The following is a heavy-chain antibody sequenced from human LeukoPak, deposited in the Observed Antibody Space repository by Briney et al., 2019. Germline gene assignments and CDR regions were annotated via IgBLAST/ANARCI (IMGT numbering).Heavy chain of an antibody. CDR2: INWNGGST. CDR3: ARDYDSSGYSDAFDI. Sequence: GGSLRLSCAASGFTFSAYRLNWVRQAPGKGLEWVSGINWNGGSTGYADSVKGRFTISRDNAKNSLYLQMNSLRAEDTALYYCARDYDSSGYSDAFDIWGQGTMVTVSS. D-gene: IGHD3-22*01. V-gene: IGHV3-20*04. CDR1: GFTFSAYR. J-gene: IGHJ3*02.